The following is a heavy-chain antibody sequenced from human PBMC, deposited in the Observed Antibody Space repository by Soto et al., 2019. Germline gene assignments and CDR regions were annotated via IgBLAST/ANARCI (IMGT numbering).Heavy chain of an antibody. CDR3: ARVPVGAYGKFDP. J-gene: IGHJ5*02. CDR2: INPDGSRI. V-gene: IGHV3-74*01. CDR1: GFAPSSYW. Sequence: EVQLVESGGGLVQAGGSLRLSCAASGFAPSSYWMHWVRRVPGKGLVWVSRINPDGSRIDYADSVRGRFTISRDNAKNTLFLQMNNLRAEDTALYHCARVPVGAYGKFDPWGQGTLVTVSS. D-gene: IGHD2-8*02.